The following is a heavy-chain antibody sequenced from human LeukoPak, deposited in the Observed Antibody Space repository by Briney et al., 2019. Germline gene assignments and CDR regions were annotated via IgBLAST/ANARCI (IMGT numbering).Heavy chain of an antibody. CDR1: GFTFSRHW. V-gene: IGHV3-7*01. J-gene: IGHJ4*02. Sequence: GGSLRLSCAASGFTFSRHWMYWVRQAPGKGLEWVANIKQDGSAKPYVDSVKGRFTISRDNSRSTLYLQMNSLRPEDTAIYYCAREGYYGSGSPPSLYFDYWGQGTLVTVSS. CDR3: AREGYYGSGSPPSLYFDY. D-gene: IGHD3-10*01. CDR2: IKQDGSAK.